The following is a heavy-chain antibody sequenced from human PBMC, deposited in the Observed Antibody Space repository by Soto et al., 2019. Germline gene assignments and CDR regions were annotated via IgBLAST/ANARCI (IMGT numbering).Heavy chain of an antibody. Sequence: VQLVESGGGVVQPGRSLRLSCAASGFTFSDYAMHWVRQAPGKGLEWVAVVSHDGRNTHYADSVKGRFTISRDSSKNMGSRAIPGPRAEDSAVYYGEKGGGTWLVTSDLTSWGQGALVTVSS. V-gene: IGHV3-30*18. CDR2: VSHDGRNT. D-gene: IGHD6-19*01. CDR1: GFTFSDYA. J-gene: IGHJ5*02. CDR3: EKGGGTWLVTSDLTS.